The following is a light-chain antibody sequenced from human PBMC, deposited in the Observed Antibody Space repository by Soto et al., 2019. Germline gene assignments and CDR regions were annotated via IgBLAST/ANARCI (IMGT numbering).Light chain of an antibody. CDR1: HDIGDS. J-gene: IGKJ4*01. V-gene: IGKV1-27*01. Sequence: DLPMTQSPPSLSSSIGDSVTVTCRASHDIGDSLAWYQHRPGKSPRLLIYAASTLQSGLPARFSGSGSGTDFTLVISSLRPEDVATYYCQKYNREPLTFGGGTRVDVK. CDR3: QKYNREPLT. CDR2: AAS.